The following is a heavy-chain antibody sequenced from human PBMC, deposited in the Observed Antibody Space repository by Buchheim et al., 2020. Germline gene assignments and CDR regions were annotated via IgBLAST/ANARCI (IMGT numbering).Heavy chain of an antibody. J-gene: IGHJ4*02. V-gene: IGHV3-30*18. CDR2: ISYDGSNK. CDR3: AKENDYGDYKD. D-gene: IGHD4-17*01. Sequence: QVQLVESGGGVVQPGRSLRLSCAASGFTFSSYGMHWVRQAPGKGLEWVAVISYDGSNKYYADSVKGRFTISRDNSKNTLYLQMNSMRAEDTAGYYCAKENDYGDYKDWGQGTL. CDR1: GFTFSSYG.